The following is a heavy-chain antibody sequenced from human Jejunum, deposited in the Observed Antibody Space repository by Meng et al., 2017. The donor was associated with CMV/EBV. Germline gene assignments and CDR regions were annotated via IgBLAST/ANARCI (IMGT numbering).Heavy chain of an antibody. Sequence: VSGGSISSSSWGWIRQPPVKGLEWVGSIYYTGSTYYDPSLKSRVTVSVDTSKNQFSLKLSSVTATDTAFYYCARVRSGSYGDLDYWGQGTLVTVSS. J-gene: IGHJ4*02. CDR1: GGSISSSS. V-gene: IGHV4-39*07. D-gene: IGHD1-26*01. CDR3: ARVRSGSYGDLDY. CDR2: IYYTGST.